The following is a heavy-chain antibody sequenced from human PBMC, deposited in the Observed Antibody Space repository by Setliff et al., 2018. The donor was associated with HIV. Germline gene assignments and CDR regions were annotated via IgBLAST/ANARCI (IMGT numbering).Heavy chain of an antibody. Sequence: KPSETLSLTCTVSGGSISSGDYYWSWIRQPPGKGLEWIGYIYYSGSTYYNPSLRSRVTISLDTSKNQFSLRLSSVTAADTAVYYCARDQKGYSYGYFDSWGQGTLVTVSS. D-gene: IGHD5-18*01. CDR1: GGSISSGDYY. V-gene: IGHV4-31*02. J-gene: IGHJ4*02. CDR2: IYYSGST. CDR3: ARDQKGYSYGYFDS.